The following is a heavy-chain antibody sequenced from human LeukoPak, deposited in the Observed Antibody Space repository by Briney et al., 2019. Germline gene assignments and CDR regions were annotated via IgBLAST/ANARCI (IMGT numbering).Heavy chain of an antibody. CDR3: ARYIVSYPHDAFDI. D-gene: IGHD1-26*01. V-gene: IGHV4-59*01. J-gene: IGHJ3*02. CDR2: IYYSGST. CDR1: GGSISSYY. Sequence: SETLSLTCTVSGGSISSYYWSWIRQPPGKGLEWIGYIYYSGSTNYNPSLKSRVTISVDTSKKQFSLKLSSVTAADTAFYYCARYIVSYPHDAFDIWGQGTMVTVSS.